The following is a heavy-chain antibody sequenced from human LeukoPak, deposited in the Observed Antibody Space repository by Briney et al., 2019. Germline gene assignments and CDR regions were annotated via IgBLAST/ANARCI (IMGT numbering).Heavy chain of an antibody. CDR3: ARVSGSYPNYYYYYYMDV. CDR1: GNSISSGDNY. D-gene: IGHD1-26*01. CDR2: IYTRGST. J-gene: IGHJ6*03. V-gene: IGHV4-61*02. Sequence: PSETLSLTCTVSGNSISSGDNYWSWIRQPAGKGLEWIGRIYTRGSTNYNPSLKSRVTITGDTSKNQFSLKLSSVTAADTAVYYCARVSGSYPNYYYYYYMDVWGKGTTVTVSS.